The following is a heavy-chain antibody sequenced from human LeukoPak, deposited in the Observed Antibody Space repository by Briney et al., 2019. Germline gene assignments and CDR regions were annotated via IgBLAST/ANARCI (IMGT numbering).Heavy chain of an antibody. V-gene: IGHV4-4*07. Sequence: SETLSLTCTVSGGSISSYYWSWIRQPAGKGLEWIGRIYTSGSTNYNPSLKSRVTMSVDTSKNQFSLKLSSVTAADTAVYYCARVVAVRGVILGPYYYYGMDVWGQGTTVTVSS. J-gene: IGHJ6*02. D-gene: IGHD3-10*01. CDR2: IYTSGST. CDR1: GGSISSYY. CDR3: ARVVAVRGVILGPYYYYGMDV.